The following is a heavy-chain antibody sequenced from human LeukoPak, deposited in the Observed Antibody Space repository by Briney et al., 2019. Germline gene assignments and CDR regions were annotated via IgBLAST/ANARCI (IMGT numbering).Heavy chain of an antibody. D-gene: IGHD6-19*01. CDR3: ARDGVAGAPTYYFDC. CDR2: ISSNGGST. V-gene: IGHV3-64*01. CDR1: GFTFSNYA. J-gene: IGHJ4*02. Sequence: GGSLRLSCAASGFTFSNYAMHWVRQAPGKGLEYVSAISSNGGSTYYANSVKGRFTISRDNSKNTLYLQMGRLRAEDMAVYYCARDGVAGAPTYYFDCWGQGALVTVAS.